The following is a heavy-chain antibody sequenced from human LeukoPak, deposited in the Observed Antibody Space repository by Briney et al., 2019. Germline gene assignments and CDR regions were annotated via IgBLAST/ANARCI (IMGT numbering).Heavy chain of an antibody. CDR3: ARSGYCGGDCYSGY. CDR1: GYTFTGYY. CDR2: INPNSGGT. V-gene: IGHV1-2*02. Sequence: LRASVKVSCKASGYTFTGYYMHWVRQAPGQGLEWMGWINPNSGGTNYAQKFQGRVTMTRDTSISTAYMELSRLRYDDTAVYYCARSGYCGGDCYSGYWGQGTLVTVSS. J-gene: IGHJ4*02. D-gene: IGHD2-21*02.